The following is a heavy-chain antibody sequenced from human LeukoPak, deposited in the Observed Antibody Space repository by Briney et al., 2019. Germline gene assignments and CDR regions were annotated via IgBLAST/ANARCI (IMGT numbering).Heavy chain of an antibody. CDR1: GGSISSGSYC. Sequence: SETLSLTCTVSGGSISSGSYCWSWIRQPAGKGLEWIGHIHTSGSTNHNPSLKSRVTISVDTSKNQFSLKLSSVTAADTAVYYCARDLTGTYDFWSGYYFGWFDPWGQGTLVTVSS. CDR3: ARDLTGTYDFWSGYYFGWFDP. D-gene: IGHD3-3*01. V-gene: IGHV4-61*09. J-gene: IGHJ5*02. CDR2: IHTSGST.